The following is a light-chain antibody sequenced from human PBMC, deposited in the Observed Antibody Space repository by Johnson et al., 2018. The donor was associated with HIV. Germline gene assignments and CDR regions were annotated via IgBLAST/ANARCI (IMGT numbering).Light chain of an antibody. CDR3: GTWDSSLTDSYV. Sequence: QSVLTQPPSVSAAPGQKVTISCSGSSSNIGNNFVSWYQQLPGTAPKLLIYENNKRPSGIPDRFSGSKSGTSATLGITGHQTGDEADYYCGTWDSSLTDSYVFGTGTKVTVL. CDR2: ENN. J-gene: IGLJ1*01. V-gene: IGLV1-51*02. CDR1: SSNIGNNF.